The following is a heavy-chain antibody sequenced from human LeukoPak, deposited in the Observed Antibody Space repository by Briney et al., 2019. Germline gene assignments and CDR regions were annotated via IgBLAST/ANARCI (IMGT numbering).Heavy chain of an antibody. CDR2: ISGSGGSGSGLNT. CDR1: GFTFSSYA. J-gene: IGHJ4*02. CDR3: ARSRDFYFDY. Sequence: GGSLRLSCAASGFTFSSYAMSWVRQAPGKGLEWVSAISGSGGSGSGLNTYYADSVKGRFTISRDNSKNTLYLQMNNLRAEDTAVYYCARSRDFYFDYWGQGTLVTVSS. V-gene: IGHV3-23*01. D-gene: IGHD2-21*02.